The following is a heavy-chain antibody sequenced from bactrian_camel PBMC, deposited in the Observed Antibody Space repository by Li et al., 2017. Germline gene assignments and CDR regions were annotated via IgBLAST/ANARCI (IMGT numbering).Heavy chain of an antibody. D-gene: IGHD5*01. Sequence: HVQLVESGGGSVQAGGSLKLSCVATGFTYPFSAHYLGWFRQAPGHECELVLTLNADGSTQYTDSVRGRFAISHDGAKNMLYLEMNSLKPEDTAMYYCAAHGGWCVGLGKSDEYTFWGQGTQVTVS. CDR2: LNADGST. CDR3: AAHGGWCVGLGKSDEYTF. V-gene: IGHV3S53*01. CDR1: GFTYPFSAHY. J-gene: IGHJ4*01.